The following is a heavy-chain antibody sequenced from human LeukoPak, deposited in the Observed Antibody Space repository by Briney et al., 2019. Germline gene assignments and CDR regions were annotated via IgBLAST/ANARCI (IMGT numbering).Heavy chain of an antibody. CDR3: ARDLAYCGGDCYSVAFDI. V-gene: IGHV1-69*01. D-gene: IGHD2-21*01. CDR1: GGTFSSYA. J-gene: IGHJ3*02. Sequence: SVKVSCKASGGTFSSYAISWVRQAPGQGLEWMGGIIPIFGTANYAQKFQGRVTITADESTSTAYMELSSLRSEDTAVYYCARDLAYCGGDCYSVAFDIWGRGTMVTVSS. CDR2: IIPIFGTA.